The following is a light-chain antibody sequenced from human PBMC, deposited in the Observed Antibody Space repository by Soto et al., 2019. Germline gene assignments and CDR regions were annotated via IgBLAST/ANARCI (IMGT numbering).Light chain of an antibody. Sequence: EIEMTQSAVTLTVSAGDRATLSCRASQSIGSSLAWYQQKRGQGPRLLIYGAITRATGVPARFSGSGSATEFTLTISSLQSEHFAVYYCQQYNQWPYTFGQGTKLEI. CDR1: QSIGSS. V-gene: IGKV3-15*01. J-gene: IGKJ2*01. CDR3: QQYNQWPYT. CDR2: GAI.